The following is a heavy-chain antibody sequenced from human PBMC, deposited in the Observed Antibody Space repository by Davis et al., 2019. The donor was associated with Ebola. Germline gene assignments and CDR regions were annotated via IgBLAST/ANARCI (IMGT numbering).Heavy chain of an antibody. V-gene: IGHV4-39*01. CDR3: ARLWFVYNWFDP. J-gene: IGHJ5*02. CDR2: IYYSGST. CDR1: GGSISSSSYY. Sequence: SETLSLTCTVSGGSISSSSYYWGWIRQPPGKGLEWIGSIYYSGSTYYNPSLKSRVTISVDTSKNQFSLKLSSVTAADTAVYYCARLWFVYNWFDPWGQGTLVTVSS. D-gene: IGHD2-21*01.